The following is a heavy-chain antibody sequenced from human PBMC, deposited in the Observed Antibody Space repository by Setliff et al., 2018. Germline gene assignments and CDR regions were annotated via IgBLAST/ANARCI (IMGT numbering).Heavy chain of an antibody. J-gene: IGHJ4*02. Sequence: SETLSLTCTVSGDSVSLGNHYWNWIRQPPGKGLEWIGYIYYTGSTKYNPSLKSRVTISVDTSKNQFSLKLNSVTAADTAVYYCAREGSPPLHYFDYWGQGTLVTVSS. CDR3: AREGSPPLHYFDY. CDR2: IYYTGST. CDR1: GDSVSLGNHY. D-gene: IGHD2-15*01. V-gene: IGHV4-61*01.